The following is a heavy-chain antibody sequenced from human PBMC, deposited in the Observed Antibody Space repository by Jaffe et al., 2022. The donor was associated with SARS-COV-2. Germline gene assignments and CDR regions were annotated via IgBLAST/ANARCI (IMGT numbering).Heavy chain of an antibody. Sequence: EVQLVESGGGLVKPGGSLRLSCAASGFTFSSYSMNWVRQAPGKGLEWVSSISSSSSYIYYADSVKGRFTISRDNAKNSLYLQMNSLRAEDTAVYYCARGRVGATPDAFDIWGQGTMVTVSS. J-gene: IGHJ3*02. CDR3: ARGRVGATPDAFDI. CDR2: ISSSSSYI. CDR1: GFTFSSYS. V-gene: IGHV3-21*01. D-gene: IGHD1-26*01.